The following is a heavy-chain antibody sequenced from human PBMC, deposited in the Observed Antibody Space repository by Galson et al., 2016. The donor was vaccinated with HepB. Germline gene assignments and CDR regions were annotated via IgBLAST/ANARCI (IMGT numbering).Heavy chain of an antibody. Sequence: SLRLSCAASGFTFSDYYMSWIRQAPGKGLEWVSYISSSGSTIYYADSVKGRFNISRDNAKNSLYLQMNSLRAADTAVYYCARMSNFWSGYYISYYGMDVWGQGTTVTVSS. CDR1: GFTFSDYY. CDR3: ARMSNFWSGYYISYYGMDV. CDR2: ISSSGSTI. V-gene: IGHV3-11*01. J-gene: IGHJ6*02. D-gene: IGHD3-3*01.